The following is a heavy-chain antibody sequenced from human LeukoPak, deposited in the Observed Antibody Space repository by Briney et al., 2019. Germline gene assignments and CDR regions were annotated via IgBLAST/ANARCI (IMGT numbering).Heavy chain of an antibody. J-gene: IGHJ4*02. CDR1: GFTFSSYA. CDR2: ISGDGGSV. CDR3: AQDCSEYSSSNSYFDN. Sequence: GGSLRLSCAASGFTFSSYAMSWVRQAPGKGLEWASGISGDGGSVYDADSAKGRFTISRDNSKSMLYLQMNSLRAEDTAVYYCAQDCSEYSSSNSYFDNWGQGTLVTVSS. V-gene: IGHV3-23*01. D-gene: IGHD6-6*01.